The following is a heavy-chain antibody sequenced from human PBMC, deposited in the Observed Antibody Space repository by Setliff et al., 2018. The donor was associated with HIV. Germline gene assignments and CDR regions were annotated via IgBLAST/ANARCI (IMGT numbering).Heavy chain of an antibody. CDR3: ARKHSNSTPLYFDY. CDR1: GFTVSRNS. V-gene: IGHV3-66*02. D-gene: IGHD4-4*01. J-gene: IGHJ4*02. Sequence: SLRLSCAASGFTVSRNSVSWVRQAPGKGLEWVSLIYTSGRTNYAGSVKGRFTISRDNSKNTLYLQMNSLRAEDTAVYYCARKHSNSTPLYFDYWGQGTLVTVSS. CDR2: IYTSGRT.